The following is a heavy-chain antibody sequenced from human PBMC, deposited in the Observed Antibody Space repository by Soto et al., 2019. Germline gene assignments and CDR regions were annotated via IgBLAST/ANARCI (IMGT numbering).Heavy chain of an antibody. Sequence: ASVKVSCKASGYTFTSYAMHWVRQAPGQRLEWMGWINAGNGNTKYSQKFQGRVTITRDTSASTAYMELSSLRSEDTAVYYCAGAAAGGTLFDCWGQGTLVTVSS. D-gene: IGHD6-13*01. J-gene: IGHJ4*02. V-gene: IGHV1-3*01. CDR1: GYTFTSYA. CDR3: AGAAAGGTLFDC. CDR2: INAGNGNT.